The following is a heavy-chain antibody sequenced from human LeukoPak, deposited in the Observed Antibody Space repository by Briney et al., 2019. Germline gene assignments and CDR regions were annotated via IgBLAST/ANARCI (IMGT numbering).Heavy chain of an antibody. CDR3: AKDLYSGSYSVFGY. J-gene: IGHJ4*02. CDR2: ISWNSGSI. V-gene: IGHV3-9*01. CDR1: GFTFDDYA. D-gene: IGHD1-26*01. Sequence: PGRSLRLSCAASGFTFDDYAMHWVRQAPGKGLEWVSGISWNSGSIGYADSVKGRFTISRDNAKNSLYLQMNSLRAEDTALYYCAKDLYSGSYSVFGYWGQGTLVTVSS.